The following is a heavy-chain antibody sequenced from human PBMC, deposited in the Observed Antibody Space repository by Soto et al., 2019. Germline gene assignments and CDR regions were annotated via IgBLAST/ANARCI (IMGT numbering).Heavy chain of an antibody. CDR3: ARLRIATNNCKWFDP. V-gene: IGHV4-31*03. D-gene: IGHD2-21*01. J-gene: IGHJ5*02. Sequence: SDTLSLTCPFSGGSLSSGVYYSSWLRPHPGKGLEWIGYIYYSGSTYYNPSLKSRVTISVDTSKNQFSLKLSSVTAADTAVYYCARLRIATNNCKWFDPWGQGTRVTGSA. CDR2: IYYSGST. CDR1: GGSLSSGVYY.